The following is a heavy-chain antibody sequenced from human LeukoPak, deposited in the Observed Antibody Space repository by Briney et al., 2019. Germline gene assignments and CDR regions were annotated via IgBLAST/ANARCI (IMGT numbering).Heavy chain of an antibody. CDR3: RVVPAALLDYFDY. CDR1: GGSISSSNW. V-gene: IGHV4-4*02. Sequence: SETLSLTCAVSGGSISSSNWWSWVRQPPGKGLEWIGEIYHSGSTNYNPSLKSRVTISVDTSQNQFSLKLSSVTAADTAVYYCRVVPAALLDYFDYWGQGTLVTVSS. D-gene: IGHD2-2*01. J-gene: IGHJ4*02. CDR2: IYHSGST.